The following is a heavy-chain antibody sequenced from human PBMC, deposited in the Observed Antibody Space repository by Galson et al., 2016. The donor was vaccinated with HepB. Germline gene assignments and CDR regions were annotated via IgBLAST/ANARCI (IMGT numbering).Heavy chain of an antibody. CDR1: GGSISTSSYF. V-gene: IGHV4-39*01. J-gene: IGHJ4*02. CDR3: ASGFPVAPVAVGGPSDF. Sequence: SETLSLTCNVSGGSISTSSYFWGWIRQPPGKGLEWIASIYYSGDTYYNPSLKSRAAISVDTSKNQLSLKLTSVTAADTAVYYCASGFPVAPVAVGGPSDFWGQGTLVTVSS. D-gene: IGHD3/OR15-3a*01. CDR2: IYYSGDT.